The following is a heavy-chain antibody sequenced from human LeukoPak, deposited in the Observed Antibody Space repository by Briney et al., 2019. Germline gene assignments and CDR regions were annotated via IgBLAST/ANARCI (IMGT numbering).Heavy chain of an antibody. CDR1: GGSMRSYY. Sequence: SETLFLTCTVSGGSMRSYYWSWIRQPPGKGLEWIANIYYSGSTNYNPSLKSRVTISIDTSKNQFSLKLSSVTAADTAVYYCARDRGPYGDYADYWGQGTLVTVSS. V-gene: IGHV4-59*01. J-gene: IGHJ4*02. D-gene: IGHD4-17*01. CDR3: ARDRGPYGDYADY. CDR2: IYYSGST.